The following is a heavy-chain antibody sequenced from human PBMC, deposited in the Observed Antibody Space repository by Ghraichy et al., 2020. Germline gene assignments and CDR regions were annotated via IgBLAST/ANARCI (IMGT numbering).Heavy chain of an antibody. CDR1: GFTFSSYA. D-gene: IGHD6-13*01. V-gene: IGHV3-30*04. CDR3: ARDGGSSSWYFDY. CDR2: ISYDGSNK. J-gene: IGHJ4*02. Sequence: GGSLRLSCAASGFTFSSYAMHWVRQAPGKGLEWVAVISYDGSNKYYADSVKGRFTISRDNSKNTLYLQMNSLRAEDTAVYYCARDGGSSSWYFDYWGQGTLVTVSS.